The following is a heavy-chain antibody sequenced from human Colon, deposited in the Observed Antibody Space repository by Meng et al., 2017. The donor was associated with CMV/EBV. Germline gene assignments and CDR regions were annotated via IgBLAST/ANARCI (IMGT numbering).Heavy chain of an antibody. CDR2: ISAYNGNT. V-gene: IGHV1-18*01. CDR1: GYTFTSYG. J-gene: IGHJ6*02. Sequence: ASVKVSCKASGYTFTSYGISWVRQAPGQGLEWMGWISAYNGNTNYAQKLQGRVTMTTDTSTSTAYMELRSLRSDDTAMYYCARDRDSSYYYNMGVWGQGTTVTVSS. CDR3: ARDRDSSYYYNMGV.